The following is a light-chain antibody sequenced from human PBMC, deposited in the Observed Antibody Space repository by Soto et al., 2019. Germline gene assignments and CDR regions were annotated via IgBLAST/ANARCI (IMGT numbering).Light chain of an antibody. CDR1: QSISSW. J-gene: IGKJ4*01. CDR2: DAS. Sequence: IPMTQSPSTLSASVGARATIPSLASQSISSWLAWYQQTKGKAHQILIYDASSLQSGVPSRFRGSGSGTDFTLTISSLKPEDFATDYCLQDDNYPLTFGGGTKVEIK. V-gene: IGKV1-5*01. CDR3: LQDDNYPLT.